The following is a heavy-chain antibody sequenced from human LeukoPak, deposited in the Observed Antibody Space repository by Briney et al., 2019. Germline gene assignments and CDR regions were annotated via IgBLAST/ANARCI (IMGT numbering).Heavy chain of an antibody. V-gene: IGHV3-74*01. CDR1: GFTFSSYW. CDR2: INSDGSST. J-gene: IGHJ4*02. CDR3: ARSGYCSSTSCCCDY. Sequence: GGSLRLSCAASGFTFSSYWMHWVRQAPGKGLVWVSRINSDGSSTSYADSVKGRFTISRDNAKNSLYLQMNSLRAEDTAVYYCARSGYCSSTSCCCDYWGQGTLVTVSS. D-gene: IGHD2-2*01.